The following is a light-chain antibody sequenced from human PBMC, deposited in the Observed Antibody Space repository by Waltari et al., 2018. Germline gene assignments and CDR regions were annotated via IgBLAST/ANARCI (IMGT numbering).Light chain of an antibody. Sequence: DTQMTQSPSTLSASVGDRVTITCRASQGISNWLAGYQQKPGKAPKLLIYKASTLESGVPSRFSGSGSGTEFTLTISSLQPDDFATYYCQQYNSYSLLTFGGGTKVEIK. CDR3: QQYNSYSLLT. J-gene: IGKJ4*01. CDR2: KAS. CDR1: QGISNW. V-gene: IGKV1-5*03.